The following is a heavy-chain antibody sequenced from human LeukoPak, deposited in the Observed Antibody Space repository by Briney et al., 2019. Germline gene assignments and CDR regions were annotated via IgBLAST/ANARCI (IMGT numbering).Heavy chain of an antibody. CDR1: GYSISSGYY. Sequence: PSETLSLTCAVSGYSISSGYYWGWIRQPPGKGLEWIGSIYHSGSTYYNPSLKSRVTISVDTSKNQFSLKLSSVTAADTAVYYCANDVGHSSGYYYWGQGTLVTVSS. CDR3: ANDVGHSSGYYY. V-gene: IGHV4-38-2*01. D-gene: IGHD3-22*01. CDR2: IYHSGST. J-gene: IGHJ4*02.